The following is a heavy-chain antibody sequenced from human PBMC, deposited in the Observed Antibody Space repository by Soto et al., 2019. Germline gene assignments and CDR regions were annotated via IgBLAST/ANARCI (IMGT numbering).Heavy chain of an antibody. CDR3: ARARATIAAAAIFDC. CDR1: GGSISTSNW. D-gene: IGHD6-13*01. Sequence: QVQLQESGPGLVKPSGTLSLTCAVSGGSISTSNWWSWVRQPPGKGLEWIGEVYRTGSTTYNPSLESRLTXSXAXSXXQFSLKLTSVTAADTAVYYCARARATIAAAAIFDCWGQGTLVTVSS. V-gene: IGHV4-4*02. CDR2: VYRTGST. J-gene: IGHJ4*02.